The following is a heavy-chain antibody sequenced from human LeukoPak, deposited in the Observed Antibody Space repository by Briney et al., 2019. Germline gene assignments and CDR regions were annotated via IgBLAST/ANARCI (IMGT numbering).Heavy chain of an antibody. CDR3: ASTEDTAMAFDY. CDR1: GGSFSGYY. J-gene: IGHJ4*02. D-gene: IGHD5-18*01. V-gene: IGHV4-34*01. CDR2: INHSGST. Sequence: SETLSLTCAVYGGSFSGYYWSWIRQPPGKGLEWIGEINHSGSTNYNPSLKSRVTMSVDTSKNQFSLKLSSVTAADTAVYYCASTEDTAMAFDYWGQGTLVTVSS.